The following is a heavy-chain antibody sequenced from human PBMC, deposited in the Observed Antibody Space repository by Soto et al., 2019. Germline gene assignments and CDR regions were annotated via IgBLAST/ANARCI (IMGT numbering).Heavy chain of an antibody. V-gene: IGHV1-18*01. J-gene: IGHJ4*02. D-gene: IGHD1-1*01. CDR2: ISAPNGNT. CDR3: ARGRYGDY. Sequence: QVHLVQSGAEVKKPGASVKVSCKASGYTLTSYGITWVRQAPVQGLEWMGWISAPNGNTDYAQKLQGKVIVTRDTSTRTAYMELRSLISDDTAVYYCARGRYGDYWGQGALVTVSS. CDR1: GYTLTSYG.